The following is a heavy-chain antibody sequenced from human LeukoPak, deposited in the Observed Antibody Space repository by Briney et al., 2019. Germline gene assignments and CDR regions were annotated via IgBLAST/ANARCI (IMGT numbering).Heavy chain of an antibody. CDR3: ARGKHTVWSGDSLGY. V-gene: IGHV3-64*02. D-gene: IGHD3-10*01. CDR2: ICSDWGST. J-gene: IGHJ4*02. CDR1: GFTFSSYA. Sequence: GGPLRLSCAATGFTFSSYAMHWVRQAPGKGLEYVSAICSDWGSTYYADSVKGRFTISRDNSKNTLYLHMGSLRGEDMAVYYCARGKHTVWSGDSLGYWGQGTLVTVS.